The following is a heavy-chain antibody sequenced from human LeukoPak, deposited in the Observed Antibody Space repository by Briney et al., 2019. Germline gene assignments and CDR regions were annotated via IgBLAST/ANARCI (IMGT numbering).Heavy chain of an antibody. CDR1: GYTFTSNY. CDR2: IYSRDGST. Sequence: ASVKVSCKASGYTFTSNYIHWVRQAPGQGLEWMGMIYSRDGSTSYAQKFQGRVTVTRDSSTSIVHMELSGLRSEDTAVYYCARDQEGFDYWGQGTLVTVSS. J-gene: IGHJ4*02. CDR3: ARDQEGFDY. V-gene: IGHV1-46*01.